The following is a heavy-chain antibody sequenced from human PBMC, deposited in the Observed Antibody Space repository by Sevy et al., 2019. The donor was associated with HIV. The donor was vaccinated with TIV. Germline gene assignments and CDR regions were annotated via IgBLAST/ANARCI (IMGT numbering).Heavy chain of an antibody. CDR3: AKDFIFGRRIKDGSSYYRRWGLDV. CDR2: ISGSGGST. CDR1: GFTFSSYA. J-gene: IGHJ6*02. Sequence: GESLKISCAASGFTFSSYAMSWVRQAPGKGLEWVSAISGSGGSTYYADSVKGRLTISRDNSKNTLDLQMNSLRAEDTAVYYCAKDFIFGRRIKDGSSYYRRWGLDVWGQGTTVTVSS. V-gene: IGHV3-23*01. D-gene: IGHD3-22*01.